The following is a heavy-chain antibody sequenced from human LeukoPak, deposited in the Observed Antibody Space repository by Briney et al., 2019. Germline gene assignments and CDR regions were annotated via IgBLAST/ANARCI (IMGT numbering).Heavy chain of an antibody. Sequence: ASVKVSCKASGYTFTGYYMHWVRQAPGQGLEWMGWINPNSGGTNYAQKLQGRATMTTDTSTNTAYMELGSLRSDDTAVYYCARAPSYGDYGGDHWGQGTLLTVSS. CDR3: ARAPSYGDYGGDH. J-gene: IGHJ4*02. CDR1: GYTFTGYY. V-gene: IGHV1-2*02. CDR2: INPNSGGT. D-gene: IGHD4-17*01.